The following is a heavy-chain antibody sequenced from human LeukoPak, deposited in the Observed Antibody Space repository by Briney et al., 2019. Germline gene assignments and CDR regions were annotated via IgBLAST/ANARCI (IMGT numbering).Heavy chain of an antibody. Sequence: GGSLRLSCAASGFTFSSYTMNWVRQAPGKGLEWVSYISSSGGTIYYADSVKGRFTISRDNARNSLYLQMNSPRAEDTAVYYCARVGTSSNYYYYMDVWGKGTTVTVSS. CDR2: ISSSGGTI. J-gene: IGHJ6*03. CDR3: ARVGTSSNYYYYMDV. D-gene: IGHD1-1*01. V-gene: IGHV3-48*04. CDR1: GFTFSSYT.